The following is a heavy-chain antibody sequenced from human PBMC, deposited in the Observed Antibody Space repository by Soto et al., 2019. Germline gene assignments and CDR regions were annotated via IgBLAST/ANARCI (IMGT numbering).Heavy chain of an antibody. CDR2: SSNSGTYT. V-gene: IGHV3-11*06. CDR1: GFRFSVYY. CDR3: ARSGDNYDVLDY. Sequence: LRRFSAASGFRFSVYYMSCIRQAPGKGLEWLSYSSNSGTYTRYADSVKGRFSISRDNAKNSLYLQINSLRGEDSATYYCARSGDNYDVLDYWGQGTPVTVSS. D-gene: IGHD5-12*01. J-gene: IGHJ4*02.